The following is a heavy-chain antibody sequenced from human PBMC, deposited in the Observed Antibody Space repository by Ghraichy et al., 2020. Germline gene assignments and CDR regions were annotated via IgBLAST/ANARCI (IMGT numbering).Heavy chain of an antibody. J-gene: IGHJ4*02. CDR1: GFTFSNFW. V-gene: IGHV3-74*01. Sequence: GESLNIFCAASGFTFSNFWMHWVRQAPGKGLEWVSHINSDGSKRDYADSVQGRFTISRDNAKRMVFLQMSSLGPDDTAVYYCAKGGPLRDSWGQGTLVIVSS. CDR2: INSDGSKR. CDR3: AKGGPLRDS. D-gene: IGHD5-12*01.